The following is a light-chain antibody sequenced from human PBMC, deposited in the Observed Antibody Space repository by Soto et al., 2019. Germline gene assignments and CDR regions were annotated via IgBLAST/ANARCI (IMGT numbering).Light chain of an antibody. Sequence: QSVLTQPPSASGTPGQRVTISCSGSSSNIGSNYVYWYQQLPGSAPKLLIYKNNQRPSGVPDRVSGSKSGTSVSLAISGLRSEDEADYYCAAWDNSLSGVVFGGGTKLTVL. CDR1: SSNIGSNY. CDR3: AAWDNSLSGVV. V-gene: IGLV1-47*01. CDR2: KNN. J-gene: IGLJ2*01.